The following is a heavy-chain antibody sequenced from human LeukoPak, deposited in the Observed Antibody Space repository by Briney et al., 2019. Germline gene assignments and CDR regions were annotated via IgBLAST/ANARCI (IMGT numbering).Heavy chain of an antibody. J-gene: IGHJ3*02. Sequence: GGSLRLSCAASGFTYRRYTMTWVRQAPGRGLGWVSSISSNSAYIYYADSLRGRLTISRDNAKNSLYLQVDSLGADDTAVYYCAREGGFHYDSSGDAFDIWGQGTMVTVSS. CDR2: ISSNSAYI. CDR3: AREGGFHYDSSGDAFDI. D-gene: IGHD3-22*01. CDR1: GFTYRRYT. V-gene: IGHV3-21*01.